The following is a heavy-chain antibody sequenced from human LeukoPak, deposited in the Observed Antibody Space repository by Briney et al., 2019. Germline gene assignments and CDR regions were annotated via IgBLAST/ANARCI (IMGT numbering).Heavy chain of an antibody. CDR1: GYTFTGYY. Sequence: ASLKVSCKASGYTFTGYYMHWVRQAPGQGLEWMGQIKPNSGGTNYAQTFQGRVTMTRDTSISTACMWLSRLGSDDTAVYYCARDRRWLRAPLDYYYYMDVWGKGTTVTVSS. J-gene: IGHJ6*03. D-gene: IGHD5-24*01. CDR3: ARDRRWLRAPLDYYYYMDV. CDR2: IKPNSGGT. V-gene: IGHV1-2*06.